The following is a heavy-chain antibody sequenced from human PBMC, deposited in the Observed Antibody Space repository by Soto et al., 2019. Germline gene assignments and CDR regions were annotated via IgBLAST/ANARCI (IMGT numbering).Heavy chain of an antibody. Sequence: SETLSLTCSVYGASFSGYYWSWVRQSPGKGLEWIGEIHHSGSTHYNPSLKSRLTFSIDESQSQFYMMLTSVTAADTALYFCARGHSTSGYDSWGQGSLVTVSS. V-gene: IGHV4-34*01. CDR2: IHHSGST. CDR3: ARGHSTSGYDS. J-gene: IGHJ4*02. D-gene: IGHD6-6*01. CDR1: GASFSGYY.